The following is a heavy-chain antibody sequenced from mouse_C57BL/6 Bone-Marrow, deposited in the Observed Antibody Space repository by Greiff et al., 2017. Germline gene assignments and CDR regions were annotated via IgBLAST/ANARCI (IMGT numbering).Heavy chain of an antibody. J-gene: IGHJ4*01. Sequence: EVQLVESGEGLVKPGGSLKLSCAASGFTFSSYAMSWVRQTPEKRLEWVAYISSGGDYINYAATVKGRFTISRDNARNTLYLKMSSLKSEDTATYYCTRGWDGGYGAMDYWGQGTSVTVSS. CDR2: ISSGGDYI. D-gene: IGHD2-14*01. V-gene: IGHV5-9-1*02. CDR3: TRGWDGGYGAMDY. CDR1: GFTFSSYA.